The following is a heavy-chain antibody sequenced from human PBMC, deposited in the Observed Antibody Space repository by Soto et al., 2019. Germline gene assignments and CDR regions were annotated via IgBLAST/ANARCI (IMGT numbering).Heavy chain of an antibody. V-gene: IGHV1-69*01. CDR1: GGTFSSYA. CDR2: IIPIFGTA. CDR3: ARDLGKELRYFDWLLDY. Sequence: QVQLVQSGAEVKKPGSSVKVSCKASGGTFSSYAISWVRQAPGQGLEWMGGIIPIFGTANYAQKFQGRVTITADESTSTDYMELSSLRSEDTAVYYCARDLGKELRYFDWLLDYWGQGTLVTVSS. D-gene: IGHD3-9*01. J-gene: IGHJ4*02.